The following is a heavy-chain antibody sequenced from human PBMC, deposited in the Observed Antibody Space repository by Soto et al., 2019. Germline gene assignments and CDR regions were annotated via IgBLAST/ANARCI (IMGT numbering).Heavy chain of an antibody. CDR1: GFTFSNAW. Sequence: GGSLRLSCAASGFTFSNAWMNWVRQAPGKGLEWVGRIKSKTDGGTTDYAAPVKGRFTISRDDSKNTMYLQMNSLKTEDTAVYYCTTDHLPTMSALNWNFGYWGQGTLVTVSS. V-gene: IGHV3-15*07. J-gene: IGHJ4*02. D-gene: IGHD1-1*01. CDR2: IKSKTDGGTT. CDR3: TTDHLPTMSALNWNFGY.